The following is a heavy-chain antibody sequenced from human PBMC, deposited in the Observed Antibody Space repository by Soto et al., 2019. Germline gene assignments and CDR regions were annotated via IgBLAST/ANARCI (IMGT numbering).Heavy chain of an antibody. CDR2: SYYSGST. J-gene: IGHJ4*02. Sequence: PSETLSRTCTVTGDSRTIKSYYWAWNLQTPGKGLEWIGSSYYSGSTYNNPSLRSRVSMSIDTSKDQFSLKLKSVTAADTALYFCARQRTSVVTQAYFDVWGPGSLVTVSS. CDR3: ARQRTSVVTQAYFDV. D-gene: IGHD2-21*02. CDR1: GDSRTIKSYY. V-gene: IGHV4-39*01.